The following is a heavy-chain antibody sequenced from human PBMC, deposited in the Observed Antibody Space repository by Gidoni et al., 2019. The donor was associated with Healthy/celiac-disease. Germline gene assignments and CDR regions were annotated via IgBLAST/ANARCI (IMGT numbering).Heavy chain of an antibody. CDR2: ISGSGGST. D-gene: IGHD3-22*01. J-gene: IGHJ3*02. CDR1: GFTFSSYA. V-gene: IGHV3-23*01. CDR3: AKDRLEYYYDSSGYLVPDAFDI. Sequence: EVQLLESGGGLVQPGGSLRLSCAASGFTFSSYAMSWVRQAPGKGLEWVSAISGSGGSTYYADSVKGRFTISRDNSKNTLYLQMNSLRAEDTAVYYCAKDRLEYYYDSSGYLVPDAFDIWGQGTMVTVSS.